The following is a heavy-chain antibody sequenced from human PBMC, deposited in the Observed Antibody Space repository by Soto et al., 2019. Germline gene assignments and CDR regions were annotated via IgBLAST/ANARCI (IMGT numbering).Heavy chain of an antibody. J-gene: IGHJ4*02. V-gene: IGHV3-15*01. CDR1: GFTFSNAW. Sequence: EVQLVESGGGLVKPGGSLRLSCEASGFTFSNAWMSWVRQAPGKGLEWVGRIKRNADGGTTDYAAAVKGRFTISRDDSKTTLYLQMNSLESEDTAVYYCGWVHLDYWGQGTLVTVSS. CDR3: GWVHLDY. D-gene: IGHD1-26*01. CDR2: IKRNADGGTT.